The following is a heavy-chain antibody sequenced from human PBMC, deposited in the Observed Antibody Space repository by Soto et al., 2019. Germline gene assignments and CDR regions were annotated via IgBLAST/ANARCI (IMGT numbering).Heavy chain of an antibody. CDR2: ISYDGSNK. Sequence: GGSLRLSCAASGFTFSSYGMHWVRQAPGKGLEWVAVISYDGSNKYYADSVKGRFTISRDNSKNTLYLQMNSLRAEDTAVYYCAKVLGDGSDPAGIAAAGTDLYYYYGMDVWGQGTTVTVSS. J-gene: IGHJ6*02. D-gene: IGHD6-13*01. V-gene: IGHV3-30*18. CDR1: GFTFSSYG. CDR3: AKVLGDGSDPAGIAAAGTDLYYYYGMDV.